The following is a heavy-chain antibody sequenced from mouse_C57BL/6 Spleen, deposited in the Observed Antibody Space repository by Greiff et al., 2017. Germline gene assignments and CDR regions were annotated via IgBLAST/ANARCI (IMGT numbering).Heavy chain of an antibody. J-gene: IGHJ3*01. CDR3: TVIYYYGSSPLAY. Sequence: EVQLQQSGAELVRPGASVKLSCTASGFNIKDDYMHWVKQRPEQGLEWIGWIDPENGDTEYASKFQGKATITADTSSNTAYRQLSSLTSEDTAVYYCTVIYYYGSSPLAYWGQGTLVTVSA. D-gene: IGHD1-1*01. CDR2: IDPENGDT. V-gene: IGHV14-4*01. CDR1: GFNIKDDY.